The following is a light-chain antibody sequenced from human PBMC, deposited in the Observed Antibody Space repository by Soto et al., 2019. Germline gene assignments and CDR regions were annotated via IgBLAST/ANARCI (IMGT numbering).Light chain of an antibody. CDR1: QNISTF. CDR3: QQSYSTWCS. J-gene: IGKJ2*02. CDR2: AAS. Sequence: DIQMTQSPTSLSASVGDRVTITCRASQNISTFLNWYQQEPGKAPKLLIYAASSLLGGVPSRFSGSGSGTAFTLPITSLQPEDFASYYCQQSYSTWCSFGQGTKLEIK. V-gene: IGKV1-39*01.